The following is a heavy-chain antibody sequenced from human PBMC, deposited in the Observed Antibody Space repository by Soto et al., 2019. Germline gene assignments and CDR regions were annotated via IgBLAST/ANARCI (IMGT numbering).Heavy chain of an antibody. CDR2: INHSGST. CDR1: GGSFSGYY. V-gene: IGHV4-34*01. J-gene: IGHJ6*03. CDR3: ARGLSFPPNGWGLHMRGNYMDV. Sequence: PSETLSLTCAVYGGSFSGYYWSWIRQPPGKGLEWIGEINHSGSTNYNPSLKSRVTISVDTSENQFSLKLSSVTAADTAVYYCARGLSFPPNGWGLHMRGNYMDVWGKGTTVTVSS. D-gene: IGHD1-26*01.